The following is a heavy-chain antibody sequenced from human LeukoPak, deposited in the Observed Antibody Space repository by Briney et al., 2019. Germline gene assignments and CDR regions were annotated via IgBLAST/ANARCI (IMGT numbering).Heavy chain of an antibody. CDR3: ARGGNWFDP. Sequence: KPSETLSLTCTVSGGSISSYYWSWIRQPPGKGLEWIGYIYYSGSTYYNPSLKSRVTISVDRSKNQFSLKLSSVTAADTAVYYCARGGNWFDPWGQGTLVTVSS. J-gene: IGHJ5*02. CDR2: IYYSGST. V-gene: IGHV4-59*12. CDR1: GGSISSYY.